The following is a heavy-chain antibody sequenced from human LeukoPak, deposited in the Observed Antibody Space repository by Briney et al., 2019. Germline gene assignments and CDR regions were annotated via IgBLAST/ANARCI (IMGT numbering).Heavy chain of an antibody. J-gene: IGHJ4*02. CDR3: ARGAPFSRTD. CDR2: IYSDNT. CDR1: GFTVSSNS. V-gene: IGHV3-53*01. Sequence: GGSLRLSCTVSGFTVSSNSMSWVRQAPGKGLEWVSFIYSDNTHYSDSVKGRLTISRDNAKNSLYLQMNSLRAEDTAVYYCARGAPFSRTDWGQGTLVTVSS.